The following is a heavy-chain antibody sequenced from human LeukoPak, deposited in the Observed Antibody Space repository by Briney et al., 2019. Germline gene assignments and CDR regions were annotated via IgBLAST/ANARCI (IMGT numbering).Heavy chain of an antibody. D-gene: IGHD6-19*01. CDR1: GFTFGDYA. V-gene: IGHV3-49*03. CDR2: IRSKAYGGTT. J-gene: IGHJ4*02. CDR3: TSTCSSGWYAGSYYFDY. Sequence: PGGSLRLSCTASGFTFGDYAMSWFRQAPGKGLEWVGFIRSKAYGGTTEYAASVKGRFTISRDDSKSIAYLQMNSLKTEDTAVYYCTSTCSSGWYAGSYYFDYWGQGTLVTVSS.